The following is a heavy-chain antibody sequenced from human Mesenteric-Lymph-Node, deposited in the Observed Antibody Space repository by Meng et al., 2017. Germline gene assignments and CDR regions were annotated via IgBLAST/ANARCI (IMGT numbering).Heavy chain of an antibody. J-gene: IGHJ4*02. CDR1: GFTFSAYW. D-gene: IGHD3-10*01. CDR2: IKQDGSNK. Sequence: GESLKISCAASGFTFSAYWMSWVRQAPGKGLEWVANIKQDGSNKYYADSVKGRFTISRDNSKNTLYLQMNSLRAEDTAVYYCARDQYYYGSGSYYLDYWGQGTLVTVSS. V-gene: IGHV3-7*01. CDR3: ARDQYYYGSGSYYLDY.